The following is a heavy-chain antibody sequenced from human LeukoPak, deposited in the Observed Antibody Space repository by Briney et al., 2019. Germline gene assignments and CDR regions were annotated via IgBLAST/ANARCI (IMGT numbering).Heavy chain of an antibody. V-gene: IGHV1-2*02. CDR2: ISPNSGGT. CDR3: ATSTQPEPLNDY. CDR1: GYTFTGYY. J-gene: IGHJ4*02. D-gene: IGHD1-14*01. Sequence: ASVKVSCKASGYTFTGYYMHWVRQAPGQGLEWMGWISPNSGGTNYAQKFQGRVTMTRDTSISTAYMELSRLRSDDTAVYYCATSTQPEPLNDYWGQGTLVTVSS.